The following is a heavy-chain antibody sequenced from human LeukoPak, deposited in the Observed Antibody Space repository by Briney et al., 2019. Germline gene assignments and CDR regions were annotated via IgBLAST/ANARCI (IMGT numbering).Heavy chain of an antibody. CDR1: GGSFSDYY. V-gene: IGHV4-34*01. J-gene: IGHJ3*02. CDR3: ASVPLGAFDI. D-gene: IGHD1-26*01. CDR2: INHSGTT. Sequence: SETLSLTCAVYGGSFSDYYWSWIRQSPGKGLEWIGEINHSGTTHYNPSLKSRVTISVDTSKNQFSLKLSSVTAADTAVYYCASVPLGAFDIWGQGTMVTVSS.